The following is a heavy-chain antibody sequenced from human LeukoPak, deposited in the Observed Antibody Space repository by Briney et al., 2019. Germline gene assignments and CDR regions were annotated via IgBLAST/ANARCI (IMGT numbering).Heavy chain of an antibody. CDR3: AKDRDTHDFWSGYHYYYMDV. J-gene: IGHJ6*03. CDR1: GFTFSNYG. Sequence: GGSLRLSCAASGFTFSNYGMHWVRQAPGKGLEWVAFIRFDGSNKYYADSVKGRFTISRDNSKNTLYLQMSSLRAEDTAVYYCAKDRDTHDFWSGYHYYYMDVWGKGTTVTVSS. D-gene: IGHD3-3*01. CDR2: IRFDGSNK. V-gene: IGHV3-30*02.